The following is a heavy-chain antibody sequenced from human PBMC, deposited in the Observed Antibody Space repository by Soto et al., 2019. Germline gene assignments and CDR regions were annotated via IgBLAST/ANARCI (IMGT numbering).Heavy chain of an antibody. D-gene: IGHD5-18*01. V-gene: IGHV1-69*04. Sequence: SVKVSCKASGGTFSSYTIRWVRQAPGQGLEWMGRIIPILGIANYAQKLQGRVTMTTDTSTSTAYMELRSLRYDDTAVYYCARDGVDTATGYYYGMDVWGQGTTVTVSS. J-gene: IGHJ6*02. CDR2: IIPILGIA. CDR1: GGTFSSYT. CDR3: ARDGVDTATGYYYGMDV.